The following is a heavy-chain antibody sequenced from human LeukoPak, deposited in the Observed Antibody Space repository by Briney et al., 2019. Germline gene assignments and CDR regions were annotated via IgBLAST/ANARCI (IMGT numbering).Heavy chain of an antibody. D-gene: IGHD3-22*01. CDR3: LRNYYDSSGYPTFDY. CDR2: INPNSGGT. Sequence: ASVKVSYKASGYTFTGYYMHWVRQVPGQGLEWMGWINPNSGGTNYAQKFQGRVTMTRDTSISTAYMELSRLRSDDTAVYYCLRNYYDSSGYPTFDYWGQGTLVTVSS. J-gene: IGHJ4*02. CDR1: GYTFTGYY. V-gene: IGHV1-2*02.